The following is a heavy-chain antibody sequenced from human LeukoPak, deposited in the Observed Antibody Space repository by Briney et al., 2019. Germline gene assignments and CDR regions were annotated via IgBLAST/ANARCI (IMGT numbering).Heavy chain of an antibody. Sequence: ETLSLTCTVSGASISTFYWSWIRQPPGKGLEWIGYLSFSGSTSYNPSLKSRVIISVDTSGNQFSLKLSSVTAADTAVYYCARAGGGYSFDSWGQGTLVTVSS. V-gene: IGHV4-59*01. D-gene: IGHD3-22*01. J-gene: IGHJ5*01. CDR1: GASISTFY. CDR2: LSFSGST. CDR3: ARAGGGYSFDS.